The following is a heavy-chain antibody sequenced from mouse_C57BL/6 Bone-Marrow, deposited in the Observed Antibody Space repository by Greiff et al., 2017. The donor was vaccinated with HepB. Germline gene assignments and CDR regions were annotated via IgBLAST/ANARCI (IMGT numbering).Heavy chain of an antibody. CDR1: GFTFSSYA. D-gene: IGHD1-1*01. V-gene: IGHV5-9-1*02. Sequence: EVQGVESGEGLVKPGGSLKLSCAASGFTFSSYAMSWVRQTPEKRLEWVAYISSGGDYIYYADTVKGRFTISIDNARNTLYLQMSSRKSEDTAMYYCTRDDGGTTVVAHWYFDVWGTGTTVTVSS. J-gene: IGHJ1*03. CDR3: TRDDGGTTVVAHWYFDV. CDR2: ISSGGDYI.